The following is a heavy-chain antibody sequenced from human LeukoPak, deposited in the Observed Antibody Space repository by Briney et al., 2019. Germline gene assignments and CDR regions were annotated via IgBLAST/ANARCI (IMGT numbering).Heavy chain of an antibody. CDR1: GYTFTSYG. Sequence: ASVKVSCKASGYTFTSYGISWVRQAPGQGLEWMGWIIAYNGNTNYAQKLQGRVTMTTDTSTSTAYMELRSLRSDDTAVYYCARDRRVTMVRGVMRHWFDPWGQGTLVTVSS. D-gene: IGHD3-10*01. J-gene: IGHJ5*02. V-gene: IGHV1-18*01. CDR2: IIAYNGNT. CDR3: ARDRRVTMVRGVMRHWFDP.